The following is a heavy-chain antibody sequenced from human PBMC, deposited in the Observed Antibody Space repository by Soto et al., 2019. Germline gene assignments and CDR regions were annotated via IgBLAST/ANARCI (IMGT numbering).Heavy chain of an antibody. CDR1: GFTFSSNG. CDR3: ARWVGGYLYENSGKSDS. V-gene: IGHV3-30*03. J-gene: IGHJ5*01. D-gene: IGHD3-22*01. Sequence: QVQLVESGGGVVQPGRSLRLTCAASGFTFSSNGMHWVRQAPGKGLEWVALVSYDGSKTYYADSVRGRFTISRDNSENTLYLKMNSLRDEDTAVYYCARWVGGYLYENSGKSDSCGKGTLVPVSS. CDR2: VSYDGSKT.